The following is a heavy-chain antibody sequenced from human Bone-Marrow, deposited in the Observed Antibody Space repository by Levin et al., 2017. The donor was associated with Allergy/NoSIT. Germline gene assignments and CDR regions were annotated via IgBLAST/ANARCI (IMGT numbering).Heavy chain of an antibody. J-gene: IGHJ4*02. CDR3: ASAPLEWFPFDY. CDR1: GGSISSSSYY. D-gene: IGHD3-3*01. CDR2: IYYSGST. V-gene: IGHV4-39*01. Sequence: KASETLSLTCTVSGGSISSSSYYWGWIRQPPGKGLEWIGSIYYSGSTYYNPSLKSRVTISVDTSKNQFSLKLSSVTAADTAVYYCASAPLEWFPFDYWGQGTLVTVSS.